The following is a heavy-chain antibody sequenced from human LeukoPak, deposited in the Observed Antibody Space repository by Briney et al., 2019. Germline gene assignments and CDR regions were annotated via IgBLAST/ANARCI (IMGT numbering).Heavy chain of an antibody. J-gene: IGHJ4*02. D-gene: IGHD3-3*01. CDR2: IYHSGST. Sequence: PSETLSLTCAVSGYSISSGYYWGWIRQPPGKGLEWIGRIYHSGSTYYNPSLKSRVTISVDTSKNQFSLKLSSVTAADTAVYYCTREGITIFGVPPLYYFDYWGQGTLVTVSS. CDR1: GYSISSGYY. CDR3: TREGITIFGVPPLYYFDY. V-gene: IGHV4-38-2*02.